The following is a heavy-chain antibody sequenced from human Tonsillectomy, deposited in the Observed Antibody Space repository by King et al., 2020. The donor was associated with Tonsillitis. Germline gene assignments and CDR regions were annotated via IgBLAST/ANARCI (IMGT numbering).Heavy chain of an antibody. CDR3: AKHPIIMVRGVMGRVNWFDP. CDR2: IYYSGST. J-gene: IGHJ5*02. CDR1: GGSISSSSYY. D-gene: IGHD3-10*01. V-gene: IGHV4-39*01. Sequence: QLQESGPGLVKPSETLSLTCTVSGGSISSSSYYWGCIRQPPGKGLEWIGRIYYSGSTYYNPSLKIRVTLSVVTSKNQFSLRLSSVTAADTTVYYCAKHPIIMVRGVMGRVNWFDPWGQGTLVTVSS.